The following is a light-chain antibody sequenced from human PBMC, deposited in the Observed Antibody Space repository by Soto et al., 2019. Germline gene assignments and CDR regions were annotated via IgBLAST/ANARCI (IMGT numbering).Light chain of an antibody. CDR1: QSVRSN. CDR2: GAS. CDR3: FRYDNWPLWT. Sequence: ETVMTQSPATLPVSPGERATLSCRASQSVRSNLAWYQQKPGQAPRLLFYGASTRATGVPARFSGSGSGAEFTLTINSLQFDDFAVYYCFRYDNWPLWTYGQGTKVEVK. J-gene: IGKJ1*01. V-gene: IGKV3-15*01.